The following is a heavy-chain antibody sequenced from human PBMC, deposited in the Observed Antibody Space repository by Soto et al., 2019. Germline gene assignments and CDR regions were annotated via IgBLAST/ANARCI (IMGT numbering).Heavy chain of an antibody. CDR2: IIPIFGTA. V-gene: IGHV1-69*01. CDR3: AKVRYSSPMGYYYGMDV. D-gene: IGHD6-13*01. CDR1: RVAFSKFI. J-gene: IGHJ6*02. Sequence: QAQLEQSGGEVKKPGSSVKVSCKASRVAFSKFIVTWVRQAPGLGLEWGGGIIPIFGTANYAQKFQGRVTIPAYESTSPSYMEVNNLRSEDTAVYYCAKVRYSSPMGYYYGMDVWGQGTTVTVSS.